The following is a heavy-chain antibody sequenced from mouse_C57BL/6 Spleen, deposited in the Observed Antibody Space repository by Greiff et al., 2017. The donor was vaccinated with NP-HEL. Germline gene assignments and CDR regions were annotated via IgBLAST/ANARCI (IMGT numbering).Heavy chain of an antibody. J-gene: IGHJ4*01. CDR3: VRDKGLPHYYAMDY. V-gene: IGHV10-3*01. Sequence: EVQLQESGGGLVQPKGSLKLSCAASGFTFNTYAMHWVRQAPGKGLEWVARIRSKSSNYATYYADSVKDRFTISRDDSQSMLYLQMNNLKTEDTAMYYCVRDKGLPHYYAMDYWGQGTSVTVSS. CDR1: GFTFNTYA. CDR2: IRSKSSNYAT. D-gene: IGHD2-4*01.